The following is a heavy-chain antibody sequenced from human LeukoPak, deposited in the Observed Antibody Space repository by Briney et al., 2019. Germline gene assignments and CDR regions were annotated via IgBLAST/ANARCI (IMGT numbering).Heavy chain of an antibody. V-gene: IGHV3-33*01. J-gene: IGHJ3*02. CDR1: RFTFSSYG. CDR3: KRGAFDI. CDR2: IWNDGSNK. Sequence: LPGGSLRLSCAASRFTFSSYGMHCGRQTPGKGVEWVAVIWNDGSNKYYADSVKAPFTISRDNSKNTLYLQMNSLRAEDTAVYYCKRGAFDIWGQGTMVTVSS.